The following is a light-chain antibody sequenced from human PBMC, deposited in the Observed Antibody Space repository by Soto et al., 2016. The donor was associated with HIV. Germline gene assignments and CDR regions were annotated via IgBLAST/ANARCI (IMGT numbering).Light chain of an antibody. CDR2: KDT. J-gene: IGLJ2*01. CDR3: QSVDSSGTYRV. CDR1: ALPKQY. V-gene: IGLV3-25*03. Sequence: SYELTQPPSVSVSPGQTARISCSGDALPKQYAFWYQQEPGQAPVLMIYKDTERPSGIPERFSGSSSGTTVTLTISGVQAEDEADYYCQSVDSSGTYRVFGGGTKLTVL.